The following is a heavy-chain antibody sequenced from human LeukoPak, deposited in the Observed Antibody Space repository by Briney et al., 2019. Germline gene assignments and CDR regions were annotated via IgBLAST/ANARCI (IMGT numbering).Heavy chain of an antibody. CDR1: GGSFSGYY. J-gene: IGHJ4*02. CDR2: IYYSGST. V-gene: IGHV4-59*01. D-gene: IGHD1-1*01. Sequence: PSETLSLTCAVYGGSFSGYYWSWVRQPPGKGLEWIGYIYYSGSTNYNPSLKSRVTISVDTSKNQFSLKLSSVTAADNAVYYCARDGGKVQDWGQGTLVTVSS. CDR3: ARDGGKVQD.